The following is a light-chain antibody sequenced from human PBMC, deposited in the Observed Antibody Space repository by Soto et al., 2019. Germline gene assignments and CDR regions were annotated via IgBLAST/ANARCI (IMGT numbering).Light chain of an antibody. CDR1: SSNIGAGYD. CDR3: QSYDSSRGGV. V-gene: IGLV1-40*01. Sequence: QSVLTQPPSVSGAPGQRVTISCTGSSSNIGAGYDVHWYQQLPGTAPKLLIYGNSNRPSGVPDRFSGSKSGTSASLAITGLQAEDEVDYYCQSYDSSRGGVFGGGTKLTVL. J-gene: IGLJ2*01. CDR2: GNS.